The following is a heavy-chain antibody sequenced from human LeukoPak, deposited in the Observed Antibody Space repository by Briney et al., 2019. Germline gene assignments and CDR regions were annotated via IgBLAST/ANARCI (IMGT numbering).Heavy chain of an antibody. CDR2: ISSSSSYI. D-gene: IGHD6-19*01. CDR1: GFTFSSYS. Sequence: GGSLRLSCAASGFTFSSYSMNWVRQAPGKGLEWVSSISSSSSYIYYADSVKGRFTISRDNAKNSLYLQMNSLRAEDTAVYYCARDEVSSSGWTDYYYGMDVWGQGTTVTVSS. V-gene: IGHV3-21*01. J-gene: IGHJ6*02. CDR3: ARDEVSSSGWTDYYYGMDV.